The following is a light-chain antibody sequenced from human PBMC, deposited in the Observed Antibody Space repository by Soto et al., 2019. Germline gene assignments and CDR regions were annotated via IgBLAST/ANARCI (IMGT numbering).Light chain of an antibody. V-gene: IGKV3-20*01. CDR3: QQYGSSPGT. Sequence: EIVLTQSPGTLSLSPGERATLSCRASQSVSSIYLAWYQQKPGQAPRLLIYGASSRATGIPDRFSGSGSGTAFPLTISRLEPEDFAVYYCQQYGSSPGTFGQGTKLEIK. CDR2: GAS. CDR1: QSVSSIY. J-gene: IGKJ2*01.